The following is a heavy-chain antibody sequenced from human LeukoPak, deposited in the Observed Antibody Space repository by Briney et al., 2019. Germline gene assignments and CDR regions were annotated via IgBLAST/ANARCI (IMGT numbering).Heavy chain of an antibody. CDR3: AREIRSGLDY. J-gene: IGHJ4*02. CDR1: GVSISTGNYY. Sequence: SETLSLTCTVSGVSISTGNYYWSWFRQPAGKGLEYIVRMYTAGGASGSTYYNPSLKSRVTISVDTSKNQFSLKLSSVTAADTAVYYCAREIRSGLDYWGQGTLVTVSS. CDR2: MYTAGGASGST. D-gene: IGHD6-19*01. V-gene: IGHV4-61*02.